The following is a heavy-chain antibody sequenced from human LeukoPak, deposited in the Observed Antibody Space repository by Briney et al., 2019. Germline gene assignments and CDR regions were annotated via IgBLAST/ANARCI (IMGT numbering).Heavy chain of an antibody. D-gene: IGHD6-13*01. CDR3: ARDRIAASGSPLWD. J-gene: IGHJ4*02. V-gene: IGHV3-7*01. CDR2: IKQDGSEK. Sequence: PGGPLRLSCAASGFTFSTYWMSWVRQAPGKGLEWVANIKQDGSEKHYVDSVKGRFTISRDNAKNSLFLQMNSLRPDDTAVYYCARDRIAASGSPLWDWGQGTLVTVSS. CDR1: GFTFSTYW.